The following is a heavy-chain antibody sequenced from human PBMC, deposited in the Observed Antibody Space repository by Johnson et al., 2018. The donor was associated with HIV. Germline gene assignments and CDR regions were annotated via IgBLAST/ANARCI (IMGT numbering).Heavy chain of an antibody. V-gene: IGHV3-30*19. CDR1: GFTFSNYG. Sequence: VQLVESGGGVVQPGRSLRLSCAASGFTFSNYGMHWVRQAPGKGLEWVAVISYDGSNKYYADSVKGRFTISRDNSKNTLYLQMNSLRAEDTAVYYCARGVGNYAFEIWGQGTMVTVSS. CDR3: ARGVGNYAFEI. CDR2: ISYDGSNK. J-gene: IGHJ3*02. D-gene: IGHD1-26*01.